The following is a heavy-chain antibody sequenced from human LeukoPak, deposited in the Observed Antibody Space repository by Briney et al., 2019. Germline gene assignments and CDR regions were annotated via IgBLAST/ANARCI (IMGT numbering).Heavy chain of an antibody. D-gene: IGHD3-22*01. CDR2: IYTGGST. J-gene: IGHJ4*02. CDR1: GFTVSSNY. V-gene: IGHV3-66*01. CDR3: ARNLYYYDSSGYYYY. Sequence: GGSLRLSCAASGFTVSSNYMSWVRQAPGKGLEWVSAIYTGGSTYYAGSVKGRFTISRDNSKNMLYLQMNSLRAEDTAVYYCARNLYYYDSSGYYYYWGQGTLVIVSS.